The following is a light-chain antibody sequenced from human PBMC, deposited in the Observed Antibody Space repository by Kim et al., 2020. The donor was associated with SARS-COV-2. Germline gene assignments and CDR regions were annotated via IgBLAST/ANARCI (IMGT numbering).Light chain of an antibody. Sequence: GKTVTSSCTRSICSIASSYVQWYQQRPGSAPTTVIYDDNQRPSGGPDRFSVSIDSSSNSAFLTISGLKTEDEADYYCQSYDSSNWVFGGGTQLTVL. J-gene: IGLJ3*02. CDR1: ICSIASSY. CDR3: QSYDSSNWV. V-gene: IGLV6-57*03. CDR2: DDN.